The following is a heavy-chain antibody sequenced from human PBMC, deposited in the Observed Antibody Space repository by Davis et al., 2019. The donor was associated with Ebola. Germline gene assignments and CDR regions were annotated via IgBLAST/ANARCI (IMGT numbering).Heavy chain of an antibody. CDR3: ARAGYCSSTSCRGWFDP. CDR2: IYYSGST. D-gene: IGHD2-2*01. V-gene: IGHV4-39*07. CDR1: GGSISSSSYY. J-gene: IGHJ5*02. Sequence: PSDTLSLTSTVSGGSISSSSYYWGWLRQPPGKGLEWIGSIYYSGSTYYNPSLKSRVTISVDTSKNQFSLKLSSVTAADTAVYYCARAGYCSSTSCRGWFDPWGQGTLVTVSS.